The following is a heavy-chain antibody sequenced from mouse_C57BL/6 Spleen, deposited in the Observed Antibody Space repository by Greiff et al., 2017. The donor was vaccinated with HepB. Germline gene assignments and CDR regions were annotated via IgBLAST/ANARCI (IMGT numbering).Heavy chain of an antibody. CDR1: GYTFTSYW. J-gene: IGHJ2*01. Sequence: QVQLQQSGAELVKPGASVKMSCKASGYTFTSYWITWVKQRPGQGLEWIGDIYPGTGSTNYNEKFKSKTTLTVDTSSSTAYMQLSSLTSEDSAVYCCARRPDYWGQGTTLTVSS. CDR3: ARRPDY. CDR2: IYPGTGST. V-gene: IGHV1-55*01.